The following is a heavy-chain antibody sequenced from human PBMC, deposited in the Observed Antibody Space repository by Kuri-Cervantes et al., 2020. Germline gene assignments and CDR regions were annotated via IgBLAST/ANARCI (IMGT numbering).Heavy chain of an antibody. J-gene: IGHJ1*01. CDR3: ASGYCSGGSCYPGYFQH. Sequence: ESLKISCAVHGGSFSGYHWSWIRQPPGKGLEWIGEINHSGSTNYNPSLKRRVTISVDTSKNQFSLKLSSVTAADTAVYYCASGYCSGGSCYPGYFQHWGQGTLVTVSS. CDR2: INHSGST. D-gene: IGHD2-15*01. V-gene: IGHV4-34*01. CDR1: GGSFSGYH.